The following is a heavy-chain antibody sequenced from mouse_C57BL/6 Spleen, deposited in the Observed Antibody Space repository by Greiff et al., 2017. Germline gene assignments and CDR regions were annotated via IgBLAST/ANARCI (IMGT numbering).Heavy chain of an antibody. J-gene: IGHJ4*01. CDR1: GYSITSGYY. CDR3: ARKRNNRGLDAMDC. V-gene: IGHV3-6*01. CDR2: ISYDGSN. Sequence: EVKLMESGPGLVKPSQSLSLTCSVTGYSITSGYYWNWIRQFPGNKLEWMGYISYDGSNNYNPSLKNRISITRDTSKNQFFLKLNSVTTEDTATYFCARKRNNRGLDAMDCWGQGTSVTVSS. D-gene: IGHD2-4*01.